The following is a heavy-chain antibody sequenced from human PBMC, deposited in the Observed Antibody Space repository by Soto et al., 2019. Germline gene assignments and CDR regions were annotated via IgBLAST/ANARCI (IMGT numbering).Heavy chain of an antibody. D-gene: IGHD3-3*01. Sequence: ASVKVSCKASGYTFTGYYMHWVRQAPGQGLEWMGWINPNSGGTNYAQKFQGRVTMTRDTSISTAYMELSRLRSDDTAVYYCARSQNVGLRFLEWLSPPDYWGQGTLVTVSP. V-gene: IGHV1-2*02. CDR2: INPNSGGT. CDR3: ARSQNVGLRFLEWLSPPDY. J-gene: IGHJ4*02. CDR1: GYTFTGYY.